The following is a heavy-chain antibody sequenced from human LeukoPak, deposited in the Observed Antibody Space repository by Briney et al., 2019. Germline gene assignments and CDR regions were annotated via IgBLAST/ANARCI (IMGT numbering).Heavy chain of an antibody. J-gene: IGHJ4*02. Sequence: SETLSLTCTVSGGSISSYLWNWIRQPPGKGLEWIGYTHYSGSTNHNPSLKSRVTMSLDTSKNQFSLKQSSVTAADTAVYYCARGFRGYSGYDWYFDYWGQGILVTVSS. V-gene: IGHV4-59*01. CDR2: THYSGST. D-gene: IGHD5-12*01. CDR3: ARGFRGYSGYDWYFDY. CDR1: GGSISSYL.